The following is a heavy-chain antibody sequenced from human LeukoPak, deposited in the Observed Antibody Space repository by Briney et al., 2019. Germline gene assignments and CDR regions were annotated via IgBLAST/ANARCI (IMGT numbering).Heavy chain of an antibody. CDR2: VGGSGDRT. J-gene: IGHJ6*02. V-gene: IGHV3-23*01. CDR3: ARSRYSGYDRDFYYGMDV. Sequence: GGSLRLSCVASGFTFSTYALSWVRQAPGKGLEWVSGVGGSGDRTYYADSVKGRFTISRDNSKNTLFLHMDSLRAEDTAVYHCARSRYSGYDRDFYYGMDVGGQGTTVTVS. D-gene: IGHD5-12*01. CDR1: GFTFSTYA.